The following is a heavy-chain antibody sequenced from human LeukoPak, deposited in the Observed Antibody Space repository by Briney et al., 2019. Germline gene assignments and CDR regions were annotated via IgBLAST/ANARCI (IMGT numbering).Heavy chain of an antibody. J-gene: IGHJ4*02. CDR2: IRYDGSNK. CDR3: AKRGTVHVVDTAMAGGLSFDY. V-gene: IGHV3-30*02. D-gene: IGHD5-18*01. CDR1: GFTFSSYG. Sequence: PGGSLRLSCAASGFTFSSYGMHWVRQAPGKGLEWVAFIRYDGSNKYYADSVKGRFTISRDNSKKTLYLQMNSLSAEDTAVYYCAKRGTVHVVDTAMAGGLSFDYWGQGTLVTVSS.